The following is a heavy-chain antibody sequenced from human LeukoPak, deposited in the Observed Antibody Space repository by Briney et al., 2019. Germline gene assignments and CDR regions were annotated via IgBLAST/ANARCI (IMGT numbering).Heavy chain of an antibody. Sequence: PGGSLRLSCAASGFTFSSYAMSWVRQAPGKGLGWVSAISGSGGSTYYADSVKGRFTISRDNSKNTLYLQMSSLRAEDTAVYYCAKDKVRGVIPYYFDYWGQGTLVTVSS. CDR1: GFTFSSYA. CDR3: AKDKVRGVIPYYFDY. D-gene: IGHD3-10*01. V-gene: IGHV3-23*01. J-gene: IGHJ4*02. CDR2: ISGSGGST.